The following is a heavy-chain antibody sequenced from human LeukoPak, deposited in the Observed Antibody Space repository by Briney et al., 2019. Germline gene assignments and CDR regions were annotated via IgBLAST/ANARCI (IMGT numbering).Heavy chain of an antibody. V-gene: IGHV3-23*01. J-gene: IGHJ6*02. CDR1: GFTFNSFA. Sequence: GGSLRLPCAASGFTFNSFAMRWVRQAPGKGLEWVSVISGSGGSTYFADSVKGRFTISRDNSKNTLYLQMNSLGAEDTAVYYCAKSVRGVNHGMDVWGQGTTVTVSS. D-gene: IGHD3-10*01. CDR3: AKSVRGVNHGMDV. CDR2: ISGSGGST.